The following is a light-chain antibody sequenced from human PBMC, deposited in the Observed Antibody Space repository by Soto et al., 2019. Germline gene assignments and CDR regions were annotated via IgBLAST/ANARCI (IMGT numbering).Light chain of an antibody. V-gene: IGLV2-11*01. CDR3: CSYAGSSYV. CDR1: SSDVGGYNY. CDR2: DVS. J-gene: IGLJ1*01. Sequence: QSALTQPRSVSGSPGQSVTISCTGTSSDVGGYNYVSWYQQHPGKAPKLMIYDVSKRPSGVPDRFSGSKSGNTASLTISGLQAEDEADYYCCSYAGSSYVFXTGTKLTVL.